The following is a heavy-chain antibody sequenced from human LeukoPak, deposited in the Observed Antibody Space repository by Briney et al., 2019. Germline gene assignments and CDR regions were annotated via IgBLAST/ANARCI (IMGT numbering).Heavy chain of an antibody. CDR2: ISYDGSFQ. CDR3: ARGRPHGNDY. V-gene: IGHV3-30-3*01. CDR1: GFTFSSHA. D-gene: IGHD4-23*01. J-gene: IGHJ4*02. Sequence: GRSLRLSCSVSGFTFSSHAMHWVRQAPGKGLECVAYISYDGSFQYHADSVKGRFSISRDNAKNTLYLQMNSLRVEDTAVYYCARGRPHGNDYWGQGTLVTVSS.